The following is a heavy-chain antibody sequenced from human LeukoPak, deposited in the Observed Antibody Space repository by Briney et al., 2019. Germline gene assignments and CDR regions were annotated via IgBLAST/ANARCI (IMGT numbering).Heavy chain of an antibody. CDR2: IDAGGGDT. CDR3: GRPTKYWLVRGNGVDV. V-gene: IGHV3-23*01. Sequence: GASLRLSCAACGFTFTSYAMTWVRQAPGKGLEWVSSIDAGGGDTYHSDSVKGRFTISSDNSMNTLYLQMNSLRADDTAVYYCGRPTKYWLVRGNGVDVWGQGTTVTVSS. D-gene: IGHD6-19*01. CDR1: GFTFTSYA. J-gene: IGHJ6*02.